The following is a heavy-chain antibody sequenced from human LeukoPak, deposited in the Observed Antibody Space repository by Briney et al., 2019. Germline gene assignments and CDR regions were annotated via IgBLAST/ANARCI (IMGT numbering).Heavy chain of an antibody. J-gene: IGHJ3*02. Sequence: SETLSLTCTVSDGSISNGDHYWSWIRQHPGKGLEWIGHIYYSGSTHYNPSLKSRVTISVDRSKNQFSLKLSSVTAADTAVYYCARVGGSGRDDAFDIWGQGTMVTVSS. D-gene: IGHD2-15*01. V-gene: IGHV4-30-4*08. CDR1: DGSISNGDHY. CDR2: IYYSGST. CDR3: ARVGGSGRDDAFDI.